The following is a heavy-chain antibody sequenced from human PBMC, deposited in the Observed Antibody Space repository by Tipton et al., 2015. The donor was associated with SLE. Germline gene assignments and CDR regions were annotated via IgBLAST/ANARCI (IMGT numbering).Heavy chain of an antibody. CDR2: IDPTDSYT. D-gene: IGHD3-22*01. J-gene: IGHJ1*01. Sequence: VQLVQSGAEVKKPGESLRISCKGSGYSFTSYWISWVRQMPGKGLEWMGRIDPTDSYTNYSPSFQGHVTISADKSISTAYLQWSSLKASDTAMYYCARLGPYYYDPQYFQHWGQGTLVTVSS. CDR1: GYSFTSYW. V-gene: IGHV5-10-1*01. CDR3: ARLGPYYYDPQYFQH.